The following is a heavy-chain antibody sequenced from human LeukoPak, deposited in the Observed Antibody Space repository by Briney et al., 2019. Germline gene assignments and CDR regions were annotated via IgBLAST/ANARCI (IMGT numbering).Heavy chain of an antibody. D-gene: IGHD4-17*01. Sequence: ASVKVSCKASGYTFTNYGISWVRQAPGQGLEWMGWISAYSGNTNYAQKLQGRVTITTDTSTSTAYMGLRSLRSDDTAVYYCARYSTVTNLDYWGQGTLVTVSS. CDR2: ISAYSGNT. V-gene: IGHV1-18*01. CDR1: GYTFTNYG. CDR3: ARYSTVTNLDY. J-gene: IGHJ4*02.